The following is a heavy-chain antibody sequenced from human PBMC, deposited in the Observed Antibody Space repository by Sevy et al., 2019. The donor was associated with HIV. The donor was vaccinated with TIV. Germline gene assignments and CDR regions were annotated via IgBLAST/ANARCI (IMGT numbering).Heavy chain of an antibody. CDR3: AKVLAVAGHFDAFDI. CDR2: ISGSGGST. D-gene: IGHD6-19*01. CDR1: GFTFSSYA. Sequence: GGSLRLSCAASGFTFSSYAMSWVRQAPGKGLEWVSAISGSGGSTYYADSVKGRFTISRDNSKNTRYLQMNSLRAEETAVYYCAKVLAVAGHFDAFDIWGQGTMVTVSS. V-gene: IGHV3-23*01. J-gene: IGHJ3*02.